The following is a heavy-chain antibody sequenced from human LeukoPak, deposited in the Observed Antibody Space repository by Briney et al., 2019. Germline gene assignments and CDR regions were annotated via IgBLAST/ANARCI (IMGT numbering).Heavy chain of an antibody. D-gene: IGHD3-22*01. CDR3: AKGGDSSGYYPPTGY. J-gene: IGHJ4*02. V-gene: IGHV3-23*01. Sequence: GGSLRLSCAASGFTFSTFSMSWVRQASGKGLEWVSTISDSGGITDYADSVKGRFTISRDNSKNTLYLQMNSLRAEDTAVYYCAKGGDSSGYYPPTGYWGQGTLVTVSS. CDR2: ISDSGGIT. CDR1: GFTFSTFS.